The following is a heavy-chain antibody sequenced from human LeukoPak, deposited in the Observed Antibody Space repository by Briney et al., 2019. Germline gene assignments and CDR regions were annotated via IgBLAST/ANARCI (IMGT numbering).Heavy chain of an antibody. Sequence: SETLSLTCAVYGGSFSGYYWSWIRQPPGKGLEWIGEINLSGSTNYNPSLKSRVTISVDTSKNQFSLKLSSVTAADTGVYYCAISSSSDAFDIWGQGTMVTVSS. CDR1: GGSFSGYY. D-gene: IGHD6-6*01. J-gene: IGHJ3*02. V-gene: IGHV4-34*01. CDR2: INLSGST. CDR3: AISSSSDAFDI.